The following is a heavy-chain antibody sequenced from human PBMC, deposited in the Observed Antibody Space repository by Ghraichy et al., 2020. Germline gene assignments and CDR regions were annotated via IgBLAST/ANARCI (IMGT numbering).Heavy chain of an antibody. CDR3: AKDLYNWNYVSWFDP. V-gene: IGHV3-23*01. Sequence: GSLRLSCAASGFTFSSYAMSWVRQAPGKGLEWVSAISGSGGSTYYADSVKGRFTISRDNSKNTLYLQMNSLRAEDTAVYYRAKDLYNWNYVSWFDPWGQGTLVTVSS. CDR2: ISGSGGST. J-gene: IGHJ5*02. D-gene: IGHD1-7*01. CDR1: GFTFSSYA.